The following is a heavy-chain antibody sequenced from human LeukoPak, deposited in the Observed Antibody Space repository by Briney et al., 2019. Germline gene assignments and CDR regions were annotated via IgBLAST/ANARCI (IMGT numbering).Heavy chain of an antibody. J-gene: IGHJ4*02. CDR2: ISYDGSNK. Sequence: GSLRLSCAASGFTFSSYAMHWVRQAPGKGLEWVAVISYDGSNKYYAGSVKGRFTISRDNSKNTLYLQMNSLRAEDTAVYYCARDGLAAMGINWGQGTLVTVSS. V-gene: IGHV3-30-3*01. CDR3: ARDGLAAMGIN. CDR1: GFTFSSYA. D-gene: IGHD5-18*01.